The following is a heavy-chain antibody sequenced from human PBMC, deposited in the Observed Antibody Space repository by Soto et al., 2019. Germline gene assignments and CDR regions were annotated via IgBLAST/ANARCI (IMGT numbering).Heavy chain of an antibody. V-gene: IGHV3-21*01. Sequence: EVQLVESGGGLVKPGGSLRLSCAASGFTFSSYSMNWVRQAPGKGLEWVSSISSSSSYIYYADSVKCRFTISRDNAKNSLYLQMNSLRAEETAVYYCARGLVHYYYYYMDVLGQGTTVTVSS. D-gene: IGHD3-16*01. CDR1: GFTFSSYS. CDR3: ARGLVHYYYYYMDV. CDR2: ISSSSSYI. J-gene: IGHJ6*03.